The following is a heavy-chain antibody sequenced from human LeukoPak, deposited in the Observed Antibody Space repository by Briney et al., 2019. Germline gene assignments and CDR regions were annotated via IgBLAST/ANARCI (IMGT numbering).Heavy chain of an antibody. CDR3: ARDGDMVRGVFDY. CDR1: GGSICSYY. V-gene: IGHV4-59*01. J-gene: IGHJ4*02. Sequence: SETLSLTCTVSGGSICSYYWSWIRQPPGKGLEWIGYIYYSGSTNYNPSLKSRVTISVDTSKNQFSLKLSSVTAADTAVYYCARDGDMVRGVFDYWGQGTLVTVSS. CDR2: IYYSGST. D-gene: IGHD3-10*01.